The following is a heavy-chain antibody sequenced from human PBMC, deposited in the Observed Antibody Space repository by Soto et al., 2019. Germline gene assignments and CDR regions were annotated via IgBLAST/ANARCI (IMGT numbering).Heavy chain of an antibody. V-gene: IGHV5-51*01. CDR2: IYPGDSDT. D-gene: IGHD6-13*01. CDR3: ARAAAATYYYYGMDV. Sequence: SGESLKISCKGSGYSFTSYWIGWVRQMPGKGLEWMGIIYPGDSDTRYSPSFQGQVTISADKSISTAYLQWSSLKASDTAMYYCARAAAATYYYYGMDVWGQGTTVTVSS. J-gene: IGHJ6*02. CDR1: GYSFTSYW.